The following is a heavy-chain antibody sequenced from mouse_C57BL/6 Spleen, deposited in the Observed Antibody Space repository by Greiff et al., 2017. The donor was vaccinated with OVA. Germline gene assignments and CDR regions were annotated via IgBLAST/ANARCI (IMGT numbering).Heavy chain of an antibody. D-gene: IGHD2-1*01. CDR3: ARGDYGNYYFDY. V-gene: IGHV1-75*01. J-gene: IGHJ2*01. Sequence: VKLMESGPELVKPGASVKISCKASGYTFTDYYINWVKQRPGQGLEWIGWIFPGSGSTYYNEKFKGKATLTVDKSSSTAYMLLSSLTSEDSAVYFCARGDYGNYYFDYWGQGTTLTVSS. CDR2: IFPGSGST. CDR1: GYTFTDYY.